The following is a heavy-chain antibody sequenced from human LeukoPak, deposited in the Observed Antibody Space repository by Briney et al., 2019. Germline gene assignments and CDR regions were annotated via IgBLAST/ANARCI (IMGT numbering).Heavy chain of an antibody. CDR3: AKSRLTPHP. Sequence: GSLRLSCAASGFTFSNSDMSWVRQAPGKGLEWVSAIGGSGSSTFYADSVKGRFTVSRDNSKNTLYLQMSSPRAEDTAVYYCAKSRLTPHPWGQGTLVTVSS. J-gene: IGHJ5*02. V-gene: IGHV3-23*01. CDR1: GFTFSNSD. D-gene: IGHD1-14*01. CDR2: IGGSGSST.